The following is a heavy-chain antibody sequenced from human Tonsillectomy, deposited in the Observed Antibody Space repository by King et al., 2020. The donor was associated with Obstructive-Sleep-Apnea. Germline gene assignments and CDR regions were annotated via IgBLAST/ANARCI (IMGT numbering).Heavy chain of an antibody. CDR1: GFTFRSYS. J-gene: IGHJ6*02. D-gene: IGHD2-21*01. CDR3: ARDGDSGAAYYYYGMDV. CDR2: LSIYGTNN. V-gene: IGHV3-30-3*01. Sequence: VQLVESGGGVVHPGRSLRLSCAASGFTFRSYSMHWVRQAPGKGLDWVAVLSIYGTNNYYSDSVNGRFTISRDNSKNTLYLQMNSLRAEDTTVYYCARDGDSGAAYYYYGMDVWGQGSTDAVSS.